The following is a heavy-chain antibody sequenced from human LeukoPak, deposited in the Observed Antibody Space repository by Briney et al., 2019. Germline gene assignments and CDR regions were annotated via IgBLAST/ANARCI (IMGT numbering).Heavy chain of an antibody. Sequence: GGSLRLSCAASGFRFSDYWMTWVRQATGKGLECVANINTVGNEKYYPDSVKGRFTISRDNAKNSLYLQMNNMRVEDTAIYYCTKDLNHDSSGWGQGTLVTVSS. CDR2: INTVGNEK. D-gene: IGHD3-22*01. J-gene: IGHJ4*02. V-gene: IGHV3-7*01. CDR1: GFRFSDYW. CDR3: TKDLNHDSSG.